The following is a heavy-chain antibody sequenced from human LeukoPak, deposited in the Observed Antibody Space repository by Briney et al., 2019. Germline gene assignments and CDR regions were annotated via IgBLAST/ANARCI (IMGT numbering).Heavy chain of an antibody. V-gene: IGHV1-46*01. CDR3: ARVGVSGTSLSGLNWFDP. CDR2: FYPGGGST. Sequence: EASVKVSCKASGYTFTNYYIHWVRQAPGQGLEWMGIFYPGGGSTSYAQKFQGRVTMTRDMSTTTVYMELSSLRSEDTAIYYCARVGVSGTSLSGLNWFDPWGQGTLVTVSS. D-gene: IGHD1-7*01. J-gene: IGHJ5*02. CDR1: GYTFTNYY.